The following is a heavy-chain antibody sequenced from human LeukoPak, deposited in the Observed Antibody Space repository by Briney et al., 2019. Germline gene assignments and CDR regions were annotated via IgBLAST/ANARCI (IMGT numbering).Heavy chain of an antibody. Sequence: KPGGSLRLSCAASGFTFSDYYMSWIRQAPGKGLEWVSYISSSSSYTNYADSVKGRFTISRDNAKNSLYVHINSLRAEDTAVYYCARHDAGMVRGVRNWGQGTLVTVSS. V-gene: IGHV3-11*03. J-gene: IGHJ4*02. D-gene: IGHD3-10*01. CDR1: GFTFSDYY. CDR3: ARHDAGMVRGVRN. CDR2: ISSSSSYT.